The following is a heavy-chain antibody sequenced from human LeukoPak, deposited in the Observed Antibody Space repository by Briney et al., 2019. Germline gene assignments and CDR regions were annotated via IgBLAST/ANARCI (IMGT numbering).Heavy chain of an antibody. CDR3: AKDGRYFDWLFSNWFDP. CDR2: IYSGGST. CDR1: GYTVSSNY. Sequence: GGSLRLSCAASGYTVSSNYMSWVRQAPGKGLEWVSVIYSGGSTYYADSVKGRFTISRDNSKNTLYLQMNSLRAEDTAVYYCAKDGRYFDWLFSNWFDPWGQGTLVTVSS. D-gene: IGHD3-9*01. J-gene: IGHJ5*02. V-gene: IGHV3-53*01.